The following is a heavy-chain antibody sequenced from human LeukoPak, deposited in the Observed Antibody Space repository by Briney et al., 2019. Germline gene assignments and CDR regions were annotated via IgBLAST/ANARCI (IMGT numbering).Heavy chain of an antibody. CDR2: IYHSGST. CDR3: AKGGIAAAGHDAFDI. Sequence: PSETLSLTCTVSGGSISSGSYYWSWIRQPPGKGLEWIGSIYHSGSTYYNPSLKSRVTISVDTSKNQFSLKLSSVTAADTAVYYCAKGGIAAAGHDAFDIWGQGTMVTVSS. V-gene: IGHV4-39*07. D-gene: IGHD6-13*01. J-gene: IGHJ3*02. CDR1: GGSISSGSYY.